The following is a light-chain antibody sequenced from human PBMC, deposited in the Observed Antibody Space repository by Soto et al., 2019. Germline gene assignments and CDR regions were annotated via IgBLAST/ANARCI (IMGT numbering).Light chain of an antibody. CDR3: QQYGSSPYT. Sequence: EIVLTQSPGTLSLSPGDRATLSCRASQRLSSSYLAWYQQKPGQAPRLLIYAASSRATGIPDRFSGSGSGTDFTLTISRLEPEDFAVYYCQQYGSSPYTFGLGTKLEIK. J-gene: IGKJ2*01. CDR2: AAS. V-gene: IGKV3-20*01. CDR1: QRLSSSY.